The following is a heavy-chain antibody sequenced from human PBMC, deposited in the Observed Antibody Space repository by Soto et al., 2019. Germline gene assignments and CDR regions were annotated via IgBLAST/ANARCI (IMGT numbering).Heavy chain of an antibody. CDR1: GFTFSSYA. CDR3: ARRGSGSYYDY. Sequence: EVQLLESGGGLVQPGGSLRLSCAASGFTFSSYAMRWVRQAPGKGLDGVSAISGSGDSTYYADSVKGRFTISRDNSKNTLYLQMNSLRGEDTAVYHCARRGSGSYYDYWGQGTLVTVSS. J-gene: IGHJ4*02. CDR2: ISGSGDST. V-gene: IGHV3-23*01. D-gene: IGHD1-26*01.